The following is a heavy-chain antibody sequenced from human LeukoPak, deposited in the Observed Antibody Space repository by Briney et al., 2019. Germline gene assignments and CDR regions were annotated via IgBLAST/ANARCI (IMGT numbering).Heavy chain of an antibody. V-gene: IGHV3-48*03. Sequence: PGGSLRLSCAASGFTFSSYGMHWVRQAPGKGLEWVSYISSSGSSISYADSVKGRFTISRDNAKNSLYLQMNSLTAEDTAVYYCARGRREGRPWDYWGQGTLVTVSS. CDR1: GFTFSSYG. D-gene: IGHD3-10*01. CDR3: ARGRREGRPWDY. CDR2: ISSSGSSI. J-gene: IGHJ4*02.